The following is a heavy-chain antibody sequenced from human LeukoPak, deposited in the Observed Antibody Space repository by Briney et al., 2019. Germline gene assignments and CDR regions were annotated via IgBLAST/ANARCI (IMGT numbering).Heavy chain of an antibody. D-gene: IGHD3-22*01. CDR3: ARPLSNGYFHDSGGYYPYAMDV. Sequence: PGGSLRLSCAASGFTFSTSTMHWVRQAPGKGLEWVAVISYDGSNKFYADSVKGRFAISRDNSKNTLYLQMNSLRGYDSAVYCCARPLSNGYFHDSGGYYPYAMDVWGQGTTVTVSS. V-gene: IGHV3-30*09. CDR1: GFTFSTST. J-gene: IGHJ6*02. CDR2: ISYDGSNK.